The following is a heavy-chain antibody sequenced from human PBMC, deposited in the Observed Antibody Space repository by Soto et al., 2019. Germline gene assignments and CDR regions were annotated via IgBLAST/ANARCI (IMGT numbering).Heavy chain of an antibody. CDR3: ARLNGYWGGTSCHGYYGMDV. CDR2: ISHTGTT. V-gene: IGHV4-59*01. J-gene: IGHJ6*02. Sequence: ASETLSLTCTVSGGSISSYYWSWIRQSPGKGLEWVAYISHTGTTDYNPSLKSRLTISLDTSKNQFSLKLTSVTAADTAVYYCARLNGYWGGTSCHGYYGMDVWGQGTTVNVSS. CDR1: GGSISSYY. D-gene: IGHD2-21*01.